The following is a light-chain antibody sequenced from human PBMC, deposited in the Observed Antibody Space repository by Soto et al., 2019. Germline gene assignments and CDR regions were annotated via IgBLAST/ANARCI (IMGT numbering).Light chain of an antibody. Sequence: QSALTQPASVSGSPVQSIAISCTGTSGDVGGYDYVSWYQQHPDKAPKLMIYEVTKRPSWVSNRFSGSKSGNTASLTISGLQPEDEADYYCSSHTSGSTRVFGSGTKLTVL. CDR2: EVT. CDR3: SSHTSGSTRV. CDR1: SGDVGGYDY. J-gene: IGLJ1*01. V-gene: IGLV2-14*01.